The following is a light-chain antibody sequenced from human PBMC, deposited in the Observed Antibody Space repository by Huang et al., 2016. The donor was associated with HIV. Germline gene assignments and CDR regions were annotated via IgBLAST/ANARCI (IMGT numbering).Light chain of an antibody. Sequence: IVMTQSPLSLPVTPGEPASISCRSSQSLLHTNGYYYVDWYLQKPGQSPQLLIYLNSNRASGVPDRFSGGGSVIDFTLKISSVEAEDVGIYYCVQALQTPRTFGQGTRLEIK. CDR2: LNS. CDR3: VQALQTPRT. J-gene: IGKJ5*01. CDR1: QSLLHTNGYYY. V-gene: IGKV2-28*01.